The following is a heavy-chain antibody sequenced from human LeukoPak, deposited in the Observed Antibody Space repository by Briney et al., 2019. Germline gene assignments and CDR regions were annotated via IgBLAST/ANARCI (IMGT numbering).Heavy chain of an antibody. CDR2: ISGGAGST. J-gene: IGHJ6*03. V-gene: IGHV3-23*01. CDR3: AKDKYNFWSGSNYYYMDV. CDR1: AITFSTYA. Sequence: GGSLRLSCAASAITFSTYAMSWVRQAPGKGLECVSVISGGAGSTYYADSVKGRFTISRDNSKNTPYLQMNSLRAEDTAVYYCAKDKYNFWSGSNYYYMDVWGKGTTVTVSS. D-gene: IGHD3-3*01.